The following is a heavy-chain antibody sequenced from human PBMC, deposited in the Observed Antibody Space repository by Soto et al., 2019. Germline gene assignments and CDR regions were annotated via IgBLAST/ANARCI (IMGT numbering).Heavy chain of an antibody. J-gene: IGHJ6*02. CDR2: IWYDGSNI. Sequence: PGGSLRLSCAASGFTFTTYSMHWVRQAPGKGLEWVAVIWYDGSNIYYAASVKGRFIISRATSKNTLYLQMNSLSAEDTALYYCARSLGYSSSGMDVWGQGTTVTIS. CDR3: ARSLGYSSSGMDV. V-gene: IGHV3-33*01. CDR1: GFTFTTYS.